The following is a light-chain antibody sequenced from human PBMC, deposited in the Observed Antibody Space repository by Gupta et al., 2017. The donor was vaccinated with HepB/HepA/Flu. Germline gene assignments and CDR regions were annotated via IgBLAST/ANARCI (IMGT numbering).Light chain of an antibody. CDR2: WAS. CDR1: QSVLYSSDNQNY. CDR3: QQYYSSWT. J-gene: IGKJ1*01. V-gene: IGKV4-1*01. Sequence: IVMTQSPDSLAVSLGERATINCKSSQSVLYSSDNQNYLAWFQQKPGQPPKLLIYWASARESGVPDRFSGSGSGTDFTLTISSLQAEDVAVYYCQQYYSSWTFGQGTKVEIK.